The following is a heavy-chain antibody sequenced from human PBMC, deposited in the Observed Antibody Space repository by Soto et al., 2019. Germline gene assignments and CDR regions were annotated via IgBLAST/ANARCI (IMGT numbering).Heavy chain of an antibody. V-gene: IGHV4-30-2*01. D-gene: IGHD6-19*01. Sequence: QLQLQESGSGLVKPSQTLSLTCAVSGGSISSGGYSWSWIRQPPGKGLEWIGYIYHSGSTYYNPSLTSRITVPVDRSKNQFPLKLSSVTAADTAVYYCAGAGGLGGVAADYWGRGTLVTVSS. CDR3: AGAGGLGGVAADY. CDR1: GGSISSGGYS. J-gene: IGHJ4*02. CDR2: IYHSGST.